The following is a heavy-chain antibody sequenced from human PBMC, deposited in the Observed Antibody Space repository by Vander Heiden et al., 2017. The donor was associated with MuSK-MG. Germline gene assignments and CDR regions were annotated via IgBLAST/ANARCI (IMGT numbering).Heavy chain of an antibody. CDR3: ARGPYNWNYAPGDWFDP. J-gene: IGHJ5*02. D-gene: IGHD1-7*01. V-gene: IGHV1-8*01. CDR2: MNPNSGNT. Sequence: QVQLVQSGAEVKKPGASVKVSCKASGYTFTSYDINWVRQATGQGLEWMGWMNPNSGNTGYAQKFQGRVTMTRNTSISTAYMELSSLRSEDTAVYDCARGPYNWNYAPGDWFDPWGQGTLVTVSS. CDR1: GYTFTSYD.